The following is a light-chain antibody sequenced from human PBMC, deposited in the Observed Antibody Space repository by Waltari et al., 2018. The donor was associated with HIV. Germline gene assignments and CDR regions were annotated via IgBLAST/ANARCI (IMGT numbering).Light chain of an antibody. CDR3: AAWDDSLSGWV. CDR1: RSNIGSNY. CDR2: RNN. V-gene: IGLV1-47*01. Sequence: QSVLTQQPYASGTPGPGVTISSPGSRSNIGSNYIYWYQSLPGTAPKLLIYRNNQRPSGVPDRFSGSKSGTSASLAISGLRSEDEADYYCAAWDDSLSGWVFGGGTKLTVL. J-gene: IGLJ3*02.